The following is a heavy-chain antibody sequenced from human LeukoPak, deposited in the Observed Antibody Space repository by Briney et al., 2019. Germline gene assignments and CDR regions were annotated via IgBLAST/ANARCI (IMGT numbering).Heavy chain of an antibody. V-gene: IGHV1-69*01. J-gene: IGHJ4*02. Sequence: SVKVSCKASGGTFSSYAISWVRQAPGQGLEWMGGIIPIFGTANYAQKFQGRVTITADESTSTAYMELSSLRSEDTAVYYCASSRSHRYFDWLFDYWSQGTLVTVSS. CDR2: IIPIFGTA. CDR1: GGTFSSYA. D-gene: IGHD3-9*01. CDR3: ASSRSHRYFDWLFDY.